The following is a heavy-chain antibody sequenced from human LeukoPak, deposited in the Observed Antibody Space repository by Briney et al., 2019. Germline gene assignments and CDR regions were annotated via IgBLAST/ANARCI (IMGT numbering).Heavy chain of an antibody. CDR3: ATDRQYSSVYRYFDQ. Sequence: GGSLRLSCAASGFTFSNYWRHWVRQAPGKGLVWVSRVTPDGSSTSYADSVKGRFTISRDNAKNTLYLQMNSLRVEDTAVYYCATDRQYSSVYRYFDQWGQGTLVTVSS. CDR2: VTPDGSST. CDR1: GFTFSNYW. D-gene: IGHD3-22*01. V-gene: IGHV3-74*01. J-gene: IGHJ4*02.